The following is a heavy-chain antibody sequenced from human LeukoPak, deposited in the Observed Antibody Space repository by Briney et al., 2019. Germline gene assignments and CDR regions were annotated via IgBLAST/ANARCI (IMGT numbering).Heavy chain of an antibody. CDR2: ISSSSSYI. Sequence: GGSLRLSCAASGFTFGSYSMNWVRQAPGKGLEWVSSISSSSSYIYYADSVKGRFTISRDNAKNSLYLQMSSLRAEDTAVYYCAIGPYDSSGYSQYWGQGTLVTVSS. D-gene: IGHD3-22*01. J-gene: IGHJ4*02. CDR3: AIGPYDSSGYSQY. V-gene: IGHV3-21*01. CDR1: GFTFGSYS.